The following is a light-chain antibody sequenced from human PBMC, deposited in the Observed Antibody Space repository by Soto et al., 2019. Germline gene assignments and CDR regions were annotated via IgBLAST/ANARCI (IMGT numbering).Light chain of an antibody. Sequence: DIQMTQSPSSLSASVGDRVTITCQASQDISNYLNWYQQKPGKAPKLLIYDASNLETGVPSRFSGSGSGTDFTFTISSLQPEDIETSYCQHYDNLPLTFGGGTKVDIK. J-gene: IGKJ4*01. CDR3: QHYDNLPLT. CDR1: QDISNY. CDR2: DAS. V-gene: IGKV1-33*01.